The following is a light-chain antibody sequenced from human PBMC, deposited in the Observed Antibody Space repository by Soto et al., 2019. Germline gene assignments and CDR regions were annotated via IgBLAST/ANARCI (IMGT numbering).Light chain of an antibody. Sequence: QSVLTQPASVSGSPGQSITISCTGTSSDVGGYDFVSWYQHHPGKAPRLMIYDVSHRPSGVSDRFSASKSGNTASLTVSGLQAEDEADYYCSSYAGSNNLVFGGGTKVTVL. J-gene: IGLJ2*01. CDR1: SSDVGGYDF. V-gene: IGLV2-14*03. CDR2: DVS. CDR3: SSYAGSNNLV.